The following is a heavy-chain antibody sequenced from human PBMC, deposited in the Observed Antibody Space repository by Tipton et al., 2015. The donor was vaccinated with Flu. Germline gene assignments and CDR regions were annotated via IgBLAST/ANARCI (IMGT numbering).Heavy chain of an antibody. CDR1: GGSFSSYY. V-gene: IGHV4-34*01. Sequence: TLSLTCAVYGGSFSSYYWSWIRQPPGKGLEWIGESNHSGSTNYNPALKSRVTISVDTSKNQFSLKLSSVTAADTAVYYCARGRGVYGGNSARLYSFDYWGQGPLVTVSS. D-gene: IGHD4-23*01. J-gene: IGHJ4*02. CDR2: SNHSGST. CDR3: ARGRGVYGGNSARLYSFDY.